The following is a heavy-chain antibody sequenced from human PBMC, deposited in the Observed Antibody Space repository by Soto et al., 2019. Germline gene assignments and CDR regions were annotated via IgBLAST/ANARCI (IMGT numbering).Heavy chain of an antibody. CDR1: GFTFENYA. V-gene: IGHV3-23*01. D-gene: IGHD3-22*01. CDR2: ISGAGDIT. CDR3: ARAHWTSGYYGES. J-gene: IGHJ5*02. Sequence: EVQLLESGGGLVQPGGSLRLSCAASGFTFENYAITWVRQAPGKGPEWLSAISGAGDITFYADSVRGRFTVSRDNSKDTLYLQMNNLRAEDTAVYYCARAHWTSGYYGESWGQGTLVTVSS.